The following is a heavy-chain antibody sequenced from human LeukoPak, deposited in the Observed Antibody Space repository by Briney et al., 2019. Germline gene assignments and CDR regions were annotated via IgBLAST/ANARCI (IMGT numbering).Heavy chain of an antibody. V-gene: IGHV4-30-2*01. CDR3: ARAIGNGHCSGGSCYDHDYAFDI. CDR2: IYHSGST. CDR1: GGSISSGGYY. D-gene: IGHD2-15*01. Sequence: SSETLSLTCTVSGGSISSGGYYWSWIRQPPGKGLEWIGYIYHSGSTYCNPSLKSRVTISVDRSKNQFSLKLSSVTAADTAVYYCARAIGNGHCSGGSCYDHDYAFDIWGQGTMVTVSS. J-gene: IGHJ3*02.